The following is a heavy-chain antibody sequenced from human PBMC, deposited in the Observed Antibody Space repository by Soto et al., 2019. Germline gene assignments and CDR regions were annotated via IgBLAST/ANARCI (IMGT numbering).Heavy chain of an antibody. CDR2: IMPVFRTP. CDR3: ARDKARLQLGGNYYYILDV. V-gene: IGHV1-69*12. D-gene: IGHD2-15*01. Sequence: QVQLDQSGAEVKKPGSSVNLSCKASGGTFSNSAISWVRQAPGQGLEWMGGIMPVFRTPDYAQKCQGRVTITADESTTTAYMELSGLKPVDSAVSYCARDKARLQLGGNYYYILDVWGQGTTVTVSS. CDR1: GGTFSNSA. J-gene: IGHJ6*02.